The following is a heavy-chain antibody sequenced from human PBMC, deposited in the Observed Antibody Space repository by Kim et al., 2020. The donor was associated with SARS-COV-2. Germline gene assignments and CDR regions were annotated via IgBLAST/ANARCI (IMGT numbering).Heavy chain of an antibody. J-gene: IGHJ4*02. D-gene: IGHD3-22*01. CDR2: ISSSSSTI. V-gene: IGHV3-48*02. CDR3: ASFAAPMIDFPIDY. CDR1: GFTFSSYS. Sequence: GGSLRLSCAASGFTFSSYSMNWVRQAPGKGLEWVSYISSSSSTIYYADSVKGRFTISRDNAKNSLYLQMNSLRDEDTAVYYCASFAAPMIDFPIDYWGQGTLVTVSS.